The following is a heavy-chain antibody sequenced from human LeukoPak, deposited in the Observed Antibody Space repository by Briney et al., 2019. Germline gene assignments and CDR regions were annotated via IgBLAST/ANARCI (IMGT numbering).Heavy chain of an antibody. CDR3: ARIRSGSYSMDY. D-gene: IGHD1-26*01. CDR1: GLSLSPSSMC. CDR2: IDWDDDK. V-gene: IGHV2-70*11. Sequence: SGPTLVNPTQTLTLTCTFSGLSLSPSSMCVGWIRQPPGEALEWLARIDWDDDKYYSSSLKTRLTISKDTSKNQVVLTMTNMDPVDTATYYCARIRSGSYSMDYWGQGTLVIVSS. J-gene: IGHJ4*02.